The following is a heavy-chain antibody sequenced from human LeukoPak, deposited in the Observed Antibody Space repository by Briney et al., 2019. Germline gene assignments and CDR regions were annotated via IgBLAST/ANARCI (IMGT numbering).Heavy chain of an antibody. Sequence: ASVKVSCNASGYTFTSYGISWVGQAPGKGLEWMGWISAYNGNTNYAQKLQGRVTMTTDTSTSTAYMELRSLRSDDTAAYYCAREGPGSLASDYWGQGTLVTVSS. V-gene: IGHV1-18*01. J-gene: IGHJ4*02. D-gene: IGHD1-14*01. CDR3: AREGPGSLASDY. CDR1: GYTFTSYG. CDR2: ISAYNGNT.